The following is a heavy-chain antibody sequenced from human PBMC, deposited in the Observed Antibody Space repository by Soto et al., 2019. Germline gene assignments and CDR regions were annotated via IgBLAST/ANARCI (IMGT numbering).Heavy chain of an antibody. Sequence: PGGYLRLSCAASGFTFSSYVMHWVRQAPGKGLEWVAVISYDGSNKYYADSVKGRFTISRENSKNTLYLQMNSLRAEDTAVYYCAKALWEHQPSFDYWGQGTMLTVPS. D-gene: IGHD1-26*01. CDR3: AKALWEHQPSFDY. J-gene: IGHJ4*02. CDR1: GFTFSSYV. CDR2: ISYDGSNK. V-gene: IGHV3-30*18.